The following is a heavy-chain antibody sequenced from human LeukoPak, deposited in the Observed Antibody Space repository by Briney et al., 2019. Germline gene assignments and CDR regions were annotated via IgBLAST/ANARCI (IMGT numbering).Heavy chain of an antibody. V-gene: IGHV6-1*01. CDR3: ARELSVGVIWSGYYRAGSFDY. CDR1: GDSVSSNSAA. J-gene: IGHJ4*02. CDR2: TYYRSKWYN. D-gene: IGHD3-3*01. Sequence: SQTLSLTCAISGDSVSSNSAAWNWIRQSPSRGLEWLGRTYYRSKWYNDYAVSVKSRITINPDTSKNQFSLKLSSVTAADTAVYYCARELSVGVIWSGYYRAGSFDYWGQGTLVTVSS.